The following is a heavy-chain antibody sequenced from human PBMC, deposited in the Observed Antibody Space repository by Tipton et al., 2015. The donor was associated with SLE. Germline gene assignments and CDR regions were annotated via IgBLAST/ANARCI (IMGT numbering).Heavy chain of an antibody. J-gene: IGHJ3*02. CDR3: ASGEVDSAMDDAFDI. CDR1: GGSISSHY. Sequence: TLSLTCTVSGGSISSHYWSWIRQPPGKGLEWIGYIYYSGSTNYNPSLKSRVTISVDTSKNQFSLKLSSVTAADTAVYYCASGEVDSAMDDAFDIWGQGTMVTVSS. V-gene: IGHV4-59*11. CDR2: IYYSGST. D-gene: IGHD5-18*01.